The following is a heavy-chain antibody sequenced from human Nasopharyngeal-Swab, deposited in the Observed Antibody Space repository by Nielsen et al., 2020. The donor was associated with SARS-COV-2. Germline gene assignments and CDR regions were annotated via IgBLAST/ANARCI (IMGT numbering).Heavy chain of an antibody. V-gene: IGHV1-2*06. CDR2: INPNSGGT. CDR3: GRVVVGDTEGWFDP. J-gene: IGHJ5*02. CDR1: GYTFTGYY. Sequence: ASVQVSCKASGYTFTGYYMHWVRQAPGQGLEWMGRINPNSGGTNYAQKFQGRVTMTRDTSISTAYMELSRLRSDDTAVYYCGRVVVGDTEGWFDPWGQGTLVTVSS. D-gene: IGHD2-15*01.